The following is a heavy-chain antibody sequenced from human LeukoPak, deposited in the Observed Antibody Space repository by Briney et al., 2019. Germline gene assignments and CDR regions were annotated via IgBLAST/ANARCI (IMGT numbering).Heavy chain of an antibody. CDR3: ARGSSVYDY. V-gene: IGHV1-18*01. CDR2: INAYNGNP. J-gene: IGHJ4*02. CDR1: GYTFTSYG. D-gene: IGHD3-10*01. Sequence: ASVKLSCKASGYTFTSYGITWVRQAPGQGLEWMGWINAYNGNPHYAQKLQGRVTMTTDTSTGTAYMELRSLRSDDTAVYYCARGSSVYDYWGQGTLVTASS.